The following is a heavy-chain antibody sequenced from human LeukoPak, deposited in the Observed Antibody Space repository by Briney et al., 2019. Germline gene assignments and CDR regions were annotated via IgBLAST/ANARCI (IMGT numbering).Heavy chain of an antibody. CDR2: IYPSGST. J-gene: IGHJ4*02. V-gene: IGHV4-61*02. CDR3: ARARLLRPNGFFDY. D-gene: IGHD1-26*01. CDR1: GGSISSGTYY. Sequence: SETLSLTCTVSGGSISSGTYYWSWIRQSAGKGLEWIGRIYPSGSTNYNPSLKSRVTISLDTSKNQFSLKLSSVTAADTAVYYCARARLLRPNGFFDYWGQGTLVTVSS.